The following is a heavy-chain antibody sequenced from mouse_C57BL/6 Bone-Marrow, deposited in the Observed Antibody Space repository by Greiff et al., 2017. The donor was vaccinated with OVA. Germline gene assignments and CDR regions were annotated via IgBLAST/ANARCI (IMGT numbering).Heavy chain of an antibody. CDR1: GYTFTSYW. CDR3: ARGSIYYDYDGDYFDY. D-gene: IGHD2-4*01. Sequence: QVQLQQSGAELAKPGASVKLSCKASGYTFTSYWMHWVNQRPGQGLEWIGYINPSSGYTKYNQKFKDKATLTADKSSSTAYMQLSSLTYEDSAVYYCARGSIYYDYDGDYFDYWGQGTTLTVSS. CDR2: INPSSGYT. J-gene: IGHJ2*01. V-gene: IGHV1-7*01.